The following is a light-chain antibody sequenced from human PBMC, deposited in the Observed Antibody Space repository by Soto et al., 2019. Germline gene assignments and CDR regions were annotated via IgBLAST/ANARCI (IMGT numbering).Light chain of an antibody. V-gene: IGKV3-20*01. Sequence: EIVLTQSPGTLSLSPGARAPLSCRASQSVSSSYLAWYQQKPGQAPRLLIYGASSRATGIPDRFSGSGSGTDFTLTISRLEPEDFAVYYCQQYTSSPTFGGGTKV. CDR2: GAS. J-gene: IGKJ4*01. CDR3: QQYTSSPT. CDR1: QSVSSSY.